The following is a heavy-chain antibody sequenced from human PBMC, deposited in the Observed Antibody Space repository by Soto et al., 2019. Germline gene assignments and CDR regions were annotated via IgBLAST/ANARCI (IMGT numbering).Heavy chain of an antibody. Sequence: SVKVSCKASGGIFSSYGISWVRQAPGQGLEWMGGIIPFFGTANYAQKFQARLTITADKSTSTAYMELSSLRSEDTAVYYCARSALPAAINNWFGPWGHGTLVTVSS. J-gene: IGHJ5*02. CDR1: GGIFSSYG. CDR3: ARSALPAAINNWFGP. V-gene: IGHV1-69*06. D-gene: IGHD2-2*01. CDR2: IIPFFGTA.